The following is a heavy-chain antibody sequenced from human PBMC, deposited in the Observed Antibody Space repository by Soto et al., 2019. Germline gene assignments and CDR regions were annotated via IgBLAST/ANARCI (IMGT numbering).Heavy chain of an antibody. V-gene: IGHV1-69*06. CDR3: AIHGCPGYRRGGSASDI. Sequence: SVKVSCKACGGTFSSYAISWGRQAPGQGLEWMGGIIPIFGTANYAQKFRGRVKITADKSTSTAYMELSSLRAEETAVYYCAIHGCPGYRRGGSASDIWGQGTLVTVSS. D-gene: IGHD6-19*01. J-gene: IGHJ3*02. CDR2: IIPIFGTA. CDR1: GGTFSSYA.